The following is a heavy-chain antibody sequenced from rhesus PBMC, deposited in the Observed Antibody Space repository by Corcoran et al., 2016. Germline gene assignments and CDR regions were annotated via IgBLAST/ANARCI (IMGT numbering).Heavy chain of an antibody. CDR1: GGSIRSNY. V-gene: IGHV4-173*01. CDR3: AKEANYCTTTTCYGIDY. CDR2: ISGSVGRP. D-gene: IGHD2-2*01. Sequence: QLQLQESGPGLVKPSETLSLTCAVSGGSIRSNYWGWIRQTPGKGLEWIGHISGSVGRPDYNPALKRRVPISTDTSKNQFSLKLSSVTVADTAVYYCAKEANYCTTTTCYGIDYWGQGVLVTVSS. J-gene: IGHJ4*01.